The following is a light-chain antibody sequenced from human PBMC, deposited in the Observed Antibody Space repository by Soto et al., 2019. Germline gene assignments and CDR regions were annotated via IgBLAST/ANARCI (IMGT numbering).Light chain of an antibody. CDR3: QQSDSTPQT. CDR2: TTS. Sequence: DIQMTQSPSSLSASVGDRVTITCRASQSINSHLNWYQQKPGKAPKLLIHTTSSLQSGVPSRFSGSGTGTDFTLTISSLQPEDFATYYCQQSDSTPQTFGGGTKVEI. CDR1: QSINSH. J-gene: IGKJ4*01. V-gene: IGKV1-39*01.